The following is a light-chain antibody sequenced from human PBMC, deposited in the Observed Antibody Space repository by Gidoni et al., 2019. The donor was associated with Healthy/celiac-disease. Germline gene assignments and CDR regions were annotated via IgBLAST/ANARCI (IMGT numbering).Light chain of an antibody. CDR1: QSVSSY. CDR3: QQRSNWPPSIT. CDR2: DAS. V-gene: IGKV3-11*01. Sequence: EIVFTHSPFTLSLSPGERATLSCRASQSVSSYLAWYQQKPGQAPRLLIYDASNRATGIPARFSGSGSGTDFTLTISSLEPEDFAVYYCQQRSNWPPSITFGQGTRLEIK. J-gene: IGKJ5*01.